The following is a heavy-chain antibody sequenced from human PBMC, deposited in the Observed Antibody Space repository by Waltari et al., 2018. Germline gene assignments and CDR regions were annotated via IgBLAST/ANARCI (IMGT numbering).Heavy chain of an antibody. Sequence: MQLQESGPGLVKPSETLSLTCAVSGYSISSGYYWGWIRQPPGKGLEWVSAISGSGGSTYYADSVKGRFTISRDNSKNTLYLQMNSLRAEDTAVYYCTATYYDFWSGYSSFDPWGQGTLVTVSS. V-gene: IGHV3-23*01. CDR2: ISGSGGST. CDR1: GYSISSGYY. CDR3: TATYYDFWSGYSSFDP. D-gene: IGHD3-3*01. J-gene: IGHJ5*02.